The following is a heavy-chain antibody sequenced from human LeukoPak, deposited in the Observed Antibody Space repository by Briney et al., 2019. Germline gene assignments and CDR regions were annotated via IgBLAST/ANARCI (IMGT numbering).Heavy chain of an antibody. Sequence: AGGSLRLSCAASGFTFDDYTMHWVRQAPGKGLEWVSLISWDGGSTYYADSVKGRFTISRDNSKNSLYLQMNSLRTEDTALYYCAKDKSSYDSSGYYDYWGQGTLVTVSS. D-gene: IGHD3-22*01. CDR1: GFTFDDYT. V-gene: IGHV3-43*01. CDR3: AKDKSSYDSSGYYDY. J-gene: IGHJ4*02. CDR2: ISWDGGST.